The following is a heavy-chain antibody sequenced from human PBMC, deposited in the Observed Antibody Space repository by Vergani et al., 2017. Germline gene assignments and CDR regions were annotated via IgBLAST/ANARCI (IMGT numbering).Heavy chain of an antibody. CDR3: AKGGTNYCSGGSCYSGY. CDR2: ISGSGGST. Sequence: EVQLVESGGGLIQPGGSLRLSCAASGFTFSSYAMSWVRQAPGKGLEWVSAISGSGGSTYYADSVKGRFTISRDNSKNTLYLQMNSLRAEDTAVYYCAKGGTNYCSGGSCYSGYWGQGTLVTVSS. CDR1: GFTFSSYA. D-gene: IGHD2-15*01. J-gene: IGHJ4*02. V-gene: IGHV3-23*04.